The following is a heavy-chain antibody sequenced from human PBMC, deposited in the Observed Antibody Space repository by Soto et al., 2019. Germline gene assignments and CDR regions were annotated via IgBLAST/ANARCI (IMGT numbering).Heavy chain of an antibody. CDR3: ARPESSSFRAIFDY. J-gene: IGHJ4*02. D-gene: IGHD6-6*01. Sequence: GGSLRLSCAASGFSFSSYAMHWVRQAPGKGLEWVSVISFDGSNKYSADSVKGRFTISRDNSKNTLYLQMNSLRADDTAVYYCARPESSSFRAIFDYWGLGTLVTVSS. CDR1: GFSFSSYA. CDR2: ISFDGSNK. V-gene: IGHV3-30-3*01.